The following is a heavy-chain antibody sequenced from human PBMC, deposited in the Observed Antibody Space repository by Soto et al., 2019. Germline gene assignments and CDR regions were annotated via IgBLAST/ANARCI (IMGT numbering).Heavy chain of an antibody. CDR3: AKDLFPTSGQRFFFDS. V-gene: IGHV3-23*01. CDR2: ILNDETP. J-gene: IGHJ4*02. CDR1: GFTFSTYA. Sequence: PGGPLRLSCAASGFTFSTYAMTWVRQAPGRGLEWVSTILNDETPFYTDSVKGRFTISRDNVRGTLYLQMNGLRVEDAALYYCAKDLFPTSGQRFFFDSWGQGSLVTVSS. D-gene: IGHD2-21*01.